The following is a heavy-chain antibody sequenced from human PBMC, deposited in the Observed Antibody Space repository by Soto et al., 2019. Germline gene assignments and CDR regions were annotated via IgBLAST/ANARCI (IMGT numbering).Heavy chain of an antibody. Sequence: PSETLSLTCTVSGGSISSGYYYWSWVRQPPGKDMEYIGYIYYTGNTYYNPSLNSRVTISVDTSNNQFSLKLSSVTAADTAVYFCVRRLAVKPRYYFDYAGHGTPVTVPS. CDR3: VRRLAVKPRYYFDY. J-gene: IGHJ4*01. CDR1: GGSISSGYYY. D-gene: IGHD6-19*01. CDR2: IYYTGNT. V-gene: IGHV4-30-4*01.